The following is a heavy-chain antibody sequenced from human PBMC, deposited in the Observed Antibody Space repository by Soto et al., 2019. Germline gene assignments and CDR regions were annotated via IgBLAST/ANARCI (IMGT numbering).Heavy chain of an antibody. CDR1: GGSISSSSNF. Sequence: QLQLQESGPGLVKPSETLSLTCSVSGGSISSSSNFWGWIRQPPGKGLEWIGSIYYSGSTYYNPSPKARVPVSVDTSKNQFSLKLSSVTAADTAVYYCARHPSDFWFDPWGQGTLVTVSS. CDR3: ARHPSDFWFDP. V-gene: IGHV4-39*01. D-gene: IGHD2-21*02. CDR2: IYYSGST. J-gene: IGHJ5*02.